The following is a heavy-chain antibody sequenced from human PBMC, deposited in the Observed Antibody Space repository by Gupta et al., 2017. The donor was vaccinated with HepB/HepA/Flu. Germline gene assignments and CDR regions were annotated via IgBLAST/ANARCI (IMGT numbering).Heavy chain of an antibody. D-gene: IGHD5-24*01. V-gene: IGHV4-39*01. CDR3: ARQGRDGYKGSDN. CDR1: GDSVSSSTYY. CDR2: LYYIGTT. J-gene: IGHJ4*02. Sequence: QLQESGSGLVKPSETLSLTCTVSGDSVSSSTYYWGWIRQPPGKGLEWLGSLYYIGTTYYNPSLESRATISVDTSKNQFSLRLKSVTAADAAVYYCARQGRDGYKGSDNWGQGTLVTVSS.